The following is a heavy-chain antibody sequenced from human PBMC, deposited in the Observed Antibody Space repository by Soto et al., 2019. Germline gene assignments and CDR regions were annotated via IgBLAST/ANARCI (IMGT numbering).Heavy chain of an antibody. V-gene: IGHV1-2*04. Sequence: ASVKVSCKASGYTFTGYYMHWVRQAPGQGLEWTGWINPNSGGTNYAQKFQGWVTMTRDTSTGTAYMELSSLRSDDTAVYYCATDEGDSFNLNYNYMDVWGKGTTVTVSS. CDR1: GYTFTGYY. D-gene: IGHD3-16*01. CDR3: ATDEGDSFNLNYNYMDV. J-gene: IGHJ6*03. CDR2: INPNSGGT.